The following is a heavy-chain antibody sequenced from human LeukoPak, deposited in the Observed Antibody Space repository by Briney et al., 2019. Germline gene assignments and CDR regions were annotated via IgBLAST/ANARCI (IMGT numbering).Heavy chain of an antibody. Sequence: PSETLSLTCTVSGASISSYCWSWVRRPPGKGLEWIGYIYYSGSTNYNPSLKSRVTMSLDTSKNQFSLNLNSVTAADPAVYYCSLDSSGWSDDSFDIWGHGTMVTVSS. V-gene: IGHV4-59*03. CDR1: GASISSYC. CDR2: IYYSGST. CDR3: SLDSSGWSDDSFDI. D-gene: IGHD6-13*01. J-gene: IGHJ3*02.